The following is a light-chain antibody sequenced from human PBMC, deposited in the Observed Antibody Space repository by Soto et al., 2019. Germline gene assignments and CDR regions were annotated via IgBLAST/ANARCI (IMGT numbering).Light chain of an antibody. Sequence: QSALTQPASVSGSPGQSITISCTGTSSDVGGFIFVSWYQQHPGRAPKLMIYDVSNRPSGVSNRFSGSKSGNTASLTISGLQAEDEADYYCSSYKSTNTPVVFGGGTKSPS. J-gene: IGLJ2*01. CDR1: SSDVGGFIF. V-gene: IGLV2-14*01. CDR3: SSYKSTNTPVV. CDR2: DVS.